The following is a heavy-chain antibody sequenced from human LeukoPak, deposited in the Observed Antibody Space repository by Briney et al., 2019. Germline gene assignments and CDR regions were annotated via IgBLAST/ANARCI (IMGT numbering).Heavy chain of an antibody. Sequence: SETLSLTCTVSGGSISSGGYYWSWIRQPPGKGLEWIGYIYHSGSTYYNPSLKSRVTISVDRSKNQFSLKLSSVTAADTAVYYCAREGRYCTNGVCYDENYWGQGTLVTVSS. V-gene: IGHV4-30-2*01. CDR3: AREGRYCTNGVCYDENY. CDR1: GGSISSGGYY. D-gene: IGHD2-8*01. CDR2: IYHSGST. J-gene: IGHJ4*02.